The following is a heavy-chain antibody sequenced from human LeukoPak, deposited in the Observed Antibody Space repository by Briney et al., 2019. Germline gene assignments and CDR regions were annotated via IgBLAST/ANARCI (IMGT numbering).Heavy chain of an antibody. CDR3: ARATPQVNWFDP. J-gene: IGHJ5*02. V-gene: IGHV4-59*01. Sequence: SETLSLTCTVSGGSISSYYWSWIRQPPGKGLEWIGYIYYSGSTNYIPSLKSRVTISVDTSKNQFSLKLSSVTAADTAVYYCARATPQVNWFDPWGQGTLVTVSS. CDR2: IYYSGST. CDR1: GGSISSYY.